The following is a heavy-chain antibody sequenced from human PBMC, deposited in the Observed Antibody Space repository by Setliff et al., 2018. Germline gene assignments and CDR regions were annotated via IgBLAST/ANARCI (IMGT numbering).Heavy chain of an antibody. J-gene: IGHJ4*02. CDR1: GGSIRSSSYY. CDR2: IYYSGST. CDR3: ARRETYYNFWSGYYAY. Sequence: SETLSLTCTVSGGSIRSSSYYWGWTRQPPGQGLEWIAYIYYSGSTYYNPSLKSRVTISVDTSKNQFSLKLSSVTAADTAVYYCARRETYYNFWSGYYAYWGQGTLVTAPQ. D-gene: IGHD3-3*01. V-gene: IGHV4-39*07.